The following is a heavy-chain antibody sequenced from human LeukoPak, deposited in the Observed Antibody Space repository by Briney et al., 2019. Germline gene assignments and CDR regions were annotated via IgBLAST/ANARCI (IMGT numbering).Heavy chain of an antibody. V-gene: IGHV3-53*01. Sequence: PGGSLRLSCAASGFTVSSNYMSWVRQAPGKGLVWVSVIYSGGRTYYADSVKGRFTISRDNSKNTLYLQMNSLRAEDTAVYYCARLFQYYYDKSGHFDYWGQGTLVTVSS. CDR1: GFTVSSNY. CDR2: IYSGGRT. D-gene: IGHD3-22*01. J-gene: IGHJ4*02. CDR3: ARLFQYYYDKSGHFDY.